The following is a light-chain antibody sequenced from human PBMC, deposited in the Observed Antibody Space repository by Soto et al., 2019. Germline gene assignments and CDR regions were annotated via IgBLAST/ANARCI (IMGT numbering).Light chain of an antibody. J-gene: IGLJ7*01. V-gene: IGLV2-14*03. CDR1: SRDVGDYNY. Sequence: QSVLTQPAYVSGSPGQSITISCTGTSRDVGDYNYVSWYQQHPGKAPKLLIYEVSYRPSGVSNRFSGSKSGNTASLTISGLQAEDEADYYCSSYIGSSATVFGGGTQLTVL. CDR2: EVS. CDR3: SSYIGSSATV.